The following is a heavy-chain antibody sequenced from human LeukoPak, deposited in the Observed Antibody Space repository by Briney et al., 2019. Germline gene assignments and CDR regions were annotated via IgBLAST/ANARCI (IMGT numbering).Heavy chain of an antibody. D-gene: IGHD6-13*01. CDR1: GGSISSYC. CDR3: ARRYSSSWYTRRAFDI. CDR2: IFYSGST. Sequence: PSETLSLTCTVSGGSISSYCWSWIRQPPGKGLEWIGYIFYSGSTNYNPSLKSRVTISVDTSKNQFSLKLSSVTAADTAVYYCARRYSSSWYTRRAFDIWGQGTMVTVSS. V-gene: IGHV4-59*08. J-gene: IGHJ3*02.